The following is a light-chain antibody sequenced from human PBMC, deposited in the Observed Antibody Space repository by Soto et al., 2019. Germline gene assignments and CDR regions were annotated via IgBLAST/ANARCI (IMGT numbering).Light chain of an antibody. CDR1: PSIGSY. CDR2: AAD. J-gene: IGKJ2*01. V-gene: IGKV1-39*01. CDR3: QQNYDVPYT. Sequence: HLTQAPSLLSASVGDRVTITCRANPSIGSYLNWYQHKPGEAPKLLIFAADTLKSGVPSRFSGSGFNKEFTLTVTSLQPEDFATYYCQQNYDVPYTFGLGTRVEIK.